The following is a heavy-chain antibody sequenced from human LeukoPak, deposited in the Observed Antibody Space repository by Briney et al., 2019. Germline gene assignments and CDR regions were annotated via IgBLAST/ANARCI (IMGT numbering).Heavy chain of an antibody. CDR3: VRDCYGSGSYYSYFDH. J-gene: IGHJ4*02. D-gene: IGHD3-10*01. CDR1: GFTFSDYW. V-gene: IGHV3-7*01. Sequence: GGSLRLSCAASGFTFSDYWMSWVRQAPGKGLEWVAIIKEDGSQKYYVDSVKGRFTLSRDNTKNSLTLQLNSLRAEDTALYYCVRDCYGSGSYYSYFDHWGQGTLVTVSS. CDR2: IKEDGSQK.